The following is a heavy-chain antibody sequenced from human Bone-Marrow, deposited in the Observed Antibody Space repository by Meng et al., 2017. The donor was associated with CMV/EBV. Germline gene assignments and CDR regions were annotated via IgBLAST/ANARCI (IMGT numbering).Heavy chain of an antibody. J-gene: IGHJ6*02. CDR2: IIPIFGTA. Sequence: SVKVSCKASGYTFTSYDINWVRQATGQGLEWMGGIIPIFGTANYAQKFQGRVTITTDESTSTAYMELSSLRSEDTAVYYCARSSHPYYYYYGMDVWGQGTTVTVSS. V-gene: IGHV1-69*05. CDR3: ARSSHPYYYYYGMDV. CDR1: GYTFTSYD. D-gene: IGHD2-2*01.